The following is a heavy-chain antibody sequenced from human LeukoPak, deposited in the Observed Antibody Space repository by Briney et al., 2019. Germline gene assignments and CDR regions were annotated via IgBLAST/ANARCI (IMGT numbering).Heavy chain of an antibody. CDR1: GYGFTTHW. Sequence: GESLKISCEGSGYGFTTHWIAWVRQMPEKGLEWMGIIHPGDSDTTYSPSFQGQVTISADNSINTAYLQWSSLKASDTAMYYCARLIVRVALFGVGNYYMDVWGNGTTVTVSS. CDR3: ARLIVRVALFGVGNYYMDV. V-gene: IGHV5-51*01. D-gene: IGHD3-3*01. CDR2: IHPGDSDT. J-gene: IGHJ6*03.